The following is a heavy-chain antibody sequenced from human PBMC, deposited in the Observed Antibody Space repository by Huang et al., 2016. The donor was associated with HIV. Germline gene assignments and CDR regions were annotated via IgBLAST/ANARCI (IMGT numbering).Heavy chain of an antibody. CDR1: GGSLTSGRYY. J-gene: IGHJ3*02. V-gene: IGHV4-61*09. CDR3: ARAKFPPDAFDI. CDR2: MYTSGSN. Sequence: QVQLQESGPGLVKPSQTLSLTCTVSGGSLTSGRYYWSWIRQPAGKGLEWIGHMYTSGSNNVNPYLKSRVTILLDTSKNQFSLKLSSVTAADTAVYYCARAKFPPDAFDIWGQGTMVTVSS.